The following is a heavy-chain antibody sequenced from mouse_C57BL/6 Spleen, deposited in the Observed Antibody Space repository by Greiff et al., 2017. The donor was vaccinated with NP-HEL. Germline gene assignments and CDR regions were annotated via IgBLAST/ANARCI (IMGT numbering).Heavy chain of an antibody. J-gene: IGHJ2*01. CDR1: GFSLTSYG. Sequence: QLQQSGPGLVQPSQSLSITCTVSGFSLTSYGVHWVCQSPGKGLEWLGVLWSGGRTDLNAAFISRLSISKDNSKSQVFFKMNSLQADDTAIYYCASSIVTYYFDYWGQGTTLTVSS. CDR3: ASSIVTYYFDY. V-gene: IGHV2-2*01. CDR2: LWSGGRT. D-gene: IGHD2-5*01.